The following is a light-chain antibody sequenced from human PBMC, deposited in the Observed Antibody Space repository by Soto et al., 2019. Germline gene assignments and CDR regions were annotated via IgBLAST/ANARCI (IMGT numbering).Light chain of an antibody. Sequence: DIQMTQSPSSLSASVGDRVTITCRASQSISDYLNWYQQKPEKAPKVLIYGASSLKSGVTSRFSGRGSGTDFTLTISSPQPEDFATYYCQHSYNTPRTFGQGTKLEIK. V-gene: IGKV1-39*01. CDR3: QHSYNTPRT. J-gene: IGKJ2*02. CDR2: GAS. CDR1: QSISDY.